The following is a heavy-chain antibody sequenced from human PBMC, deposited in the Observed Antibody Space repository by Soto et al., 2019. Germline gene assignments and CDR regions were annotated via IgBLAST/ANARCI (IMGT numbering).Heavy chain of an antibody. CDR1: NGSISSRSSY. J-gene: IGHJ4*02. V-gene: IGHV4-39*01. D-gene: IGHD4-17*01. CDR3: GGQDYGAKGYDFEN. Sequence: QLQLQESGSGLVKPSETLSLTCIVSNGSISSRSSYWGWIRQTPGKGLEWLGSILYIGHTYYNPSLKSRVTISIDTSKTQFSLKMNCVTAADTAVYFCGGQDYGAKGYDFENWGQGALVTVSS. CDR2: ILYIGHT.